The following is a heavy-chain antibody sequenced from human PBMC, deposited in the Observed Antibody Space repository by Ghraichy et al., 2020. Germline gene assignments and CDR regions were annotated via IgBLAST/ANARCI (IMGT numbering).Heavy chain of an antibody. Sequence: SQTRSLTCTVSGGSISSYYWSWIRQPPGKGLEWIGYIYYSGSTNYNPSLKSRVTISVDTSKNQFSLKLSSVTAADTAVYYCARHGAVALFDYWGQGTLVTVSS. CDR1: GGSISSYY. J-gene: IGHJ4*02. V-gene: IGHV4-59*08. D-gene: IGHD6-19*01. CDR2: IYYSGST. CDR3: ARHGAVALFDY.